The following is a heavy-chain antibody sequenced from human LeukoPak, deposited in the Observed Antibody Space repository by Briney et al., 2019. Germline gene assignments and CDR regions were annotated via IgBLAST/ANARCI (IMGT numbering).Heavy chain of an antibody. V-gene: IGHV1-46*01. Sequence: ASVKISCKASGYTFTSYYMHWVRQAPGQGLEWMGIIDPSGGSTSCAQKFQGRVTMTRDTSTSTVYMELSSLRSEDTAVYYCARHSSGYYSLWGQGTLVTVSS. D-gene: IGHD3-22*01. J-gene: IGHJ4*02. CDR1: GYTFTSYY. CDR3: ARHSSGYYSL. CDR2: IDPSGGST.